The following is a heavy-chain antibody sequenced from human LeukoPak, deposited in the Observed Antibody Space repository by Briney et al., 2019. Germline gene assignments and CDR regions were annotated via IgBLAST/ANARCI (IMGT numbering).Heavy chain of an antibody. V-gene: IGHV7-4-1*02. Sequence: RASVKVSCKASGYTFTSYAMNWVRQAPGQGREWMGWINTNTGNPTYAQGFTGGFVFSLDTSVSTAYLQISSLMAEDTDVYFCARGPEPYYYDSSGHAFDIWGRGTMVTVSS. D-gene: IGHD3-22*01. CDR3: ARGPEPYYYDSSGHAFDI. J-gene: IGHJ3*02. CDR2: INTNTGNP. CDR1: GYTFTSYA.